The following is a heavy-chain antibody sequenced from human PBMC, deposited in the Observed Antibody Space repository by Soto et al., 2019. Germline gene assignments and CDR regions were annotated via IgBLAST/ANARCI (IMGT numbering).Heavy chain of an antibody. J-gene: IGHJ4*02. CDR1: GGSFSGYY. D-gene: IGHD6-6*01. CDR2: INHSGST. V-gene: IGHV4-34*01. Sequence: SETLSLTCAVYGGSFSGYYWSWIRQPPGKGLEWIGEINHSGSTNYNPSLKSRVTISVDTSKNQFSLKLSSVTAADTAVYYCARGGFEYSSSKTLYYWGQGTLVTVSS. CDR3: ARGGFEYSSSKTLYY.